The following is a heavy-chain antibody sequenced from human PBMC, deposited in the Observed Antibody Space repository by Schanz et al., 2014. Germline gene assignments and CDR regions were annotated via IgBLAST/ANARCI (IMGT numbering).Heavy chain of an antibody. CDR2: IYYRGST. V-gene: IGHV4-59*01. CDR1: GDSISGSY. Sequence: QVQLQESGPGLVKPSETLSLTCTVSGDSISGSYWSWIRQPPGKGLECIGYIYYRGSTDYNPSLKRRVTMSVDTSKNQFSLKLSSVTAADTAVYYCARARFTGYYMDVWGQGTAVTVSS. J-gene: IGHJ6*02. D-gene: IGHD3-9*01. CDR3: ARARFTGYYMDV.